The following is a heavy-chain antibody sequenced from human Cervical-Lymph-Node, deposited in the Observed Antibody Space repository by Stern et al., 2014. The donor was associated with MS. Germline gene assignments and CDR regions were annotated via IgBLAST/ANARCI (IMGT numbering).Heavy chain of an antibody. D-gene: IGHD2/OR15-2a*01. CDR1: GGTFSDYA. J-gene: IGHJ6*02. CDR2: IVPRFGAA. CDR3: ARCRVLLTAFYDSMDV. V-gene: IGHV1-69*01. Sequence: QMQLVQSGAEMKKPGSSVKVSCMASGGTFSDYAISWVRQAPGHGLEWMGGIVPRFGAAHYGQKFQGRVTITADESTSTAFMELSGLRSDDTAVYYCARCRVLLTAFYDSMDVWGRGTTVSVSS.